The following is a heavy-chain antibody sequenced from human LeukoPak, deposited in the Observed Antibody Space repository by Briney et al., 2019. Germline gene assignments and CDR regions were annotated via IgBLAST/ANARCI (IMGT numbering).Heavy chain of an antibody. Sequence: GASVKVSCKTSGYTFTDYYMHWVRQAPGQGLEWMGIINPSGGSTTYAQKFQGRVTMTRDTSTSTVYMELSSLRSEDTAVYYCARGGPPYCGGDCYIDYWGQGALVTVSS. CDR2: INPSGGST. J-gene: IGHJ4*02. CDR1: GYTFTDYY. V-gene: IGHV1-46*01. CDR3: ARGGPPYCGGDCYIDY. D-gene: IGHD2-21*02.